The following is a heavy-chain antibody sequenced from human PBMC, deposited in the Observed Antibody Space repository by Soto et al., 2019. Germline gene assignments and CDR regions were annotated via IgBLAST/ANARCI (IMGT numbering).Heavy chain of an antibody. CDR2: IYYTGST. CDR1: GGSISGGPYY. J-gene: IGHJ6*03. D-gene: IGHD2-2*01. CDR3: ARVSGIVVVPTAKDPHYYYMDV. Sequence: QVQLQESGPGLVKPSQTLSLTCTVSGGSISGGPYYWTWIRQHPGSGLEWIGYIYYTGSTYYNPSLKSRVIMSVDTSNNQLSLKLSSVTAAYTAVYFCARVSGIVVVPTAKDPHYYYMDVWGKGTTVTVSS. V-gene: IGHV4-31*03.